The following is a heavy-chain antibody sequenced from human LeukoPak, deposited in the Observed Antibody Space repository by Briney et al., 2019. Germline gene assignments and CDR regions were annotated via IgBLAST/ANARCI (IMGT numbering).Heavy chain of an antibody. V-gene: IGHV3-30*07. Sequence: GRSLRLSCAASGFTFSGYGMNWVRQAPGKGLEWVAGISNGGNEFYSDSVKGRFTISRDNAKNSLYLQMNSLRAEDTAVYYCARGITYYYDSSGYLYFDFWGQGTLVTVSS. D-gene: IGHD3-22*01. CDR3: ARGITYYYDSSGYLYFDF. J-gene: IGHJ4*02. CDR1: GFTFSGYG. CDR2: ISNGGNE.